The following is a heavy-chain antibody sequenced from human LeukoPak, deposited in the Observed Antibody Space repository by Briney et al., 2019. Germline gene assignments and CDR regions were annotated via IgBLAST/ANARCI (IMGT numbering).Heavy chain of an antibody. J-gene: IGHJ4*02. D-gene: IGHD4-23*01. CDR2: INDSGST. Sequence: SETLSLTCAVYGGSFSGYFWNWIRQPPGKGLEWVGEINDSGSTSYNSSLNSRVIISVDTSKNQFSLKLRSVTAADTAVYYCARTNSPQRSRPFGYWGQGSLVTVSS. CDR3: ARTNSPQRSRPFGY. V-gene: IGHV4-34*01. CDR1: GGSFSGYF.